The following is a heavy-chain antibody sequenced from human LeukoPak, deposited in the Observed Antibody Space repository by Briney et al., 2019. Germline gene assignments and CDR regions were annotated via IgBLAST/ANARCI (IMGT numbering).Heavy chain of an antibody. CDR3: ARGGFVGTVNPDY. V-gene: IGHV1-2*02. CDR1: GYTFTGYY. J-gene: IGHJ4*02. Sequence: ASVKVSCKASGYTFTGYYIHWVRQAPGQGLEWMGWINPNSGGTKYAQKFQGRVTMTRDTSISTAYMELSRLRSDDTAVYYCARGGFVGTVNPDYWGQGTLVTVSS. CDR2: INPNSGGT. D-gene: IGHD4-17*01.